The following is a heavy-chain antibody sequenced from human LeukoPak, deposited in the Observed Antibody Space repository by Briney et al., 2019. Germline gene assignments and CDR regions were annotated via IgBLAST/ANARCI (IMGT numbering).Heavy chain of an antibody. Sequence: GGSLRLSCAASGFTFKNAWMSWVRQAPGKGLEWVGRIKSKADGGTRDYAARGKDTFSIARDDPKNKLYMQMNSEQTAGTSVSYCTSILFGYGDYFDYW. J-gene: IGHJ4*01. CDR1: GFTFKNAW. V-gene: IGHV3-15*01. CDR3: TSILFGYGDYFDY. CDR2: IKSKADGGTR. D-gene: IGHD4-17*01.